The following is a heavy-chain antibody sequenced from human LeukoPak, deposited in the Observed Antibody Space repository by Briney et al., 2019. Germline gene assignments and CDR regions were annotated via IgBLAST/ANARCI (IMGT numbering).Heavy chain of an antibody. CDR1: GITLSNYG. CDR2: ISDSGGRT. D-gene: IGHD3-22*01. CDR3: AKRGVVIRVILVGFHKEAYYFDS. V-gene: IGHV3-23*01. Sequence: GGSLRLSCAVSGITLSNYGMSWVRQAPGKGLEWVAGISDSGGRTNYADSVKGRFTISRDNPKNSLYLQMNSLRTEDTAVYFCAKRGVVIRVILVGFHKEAYYFDSWGQGALVTVSS. J-gene: IGHJ4*02.